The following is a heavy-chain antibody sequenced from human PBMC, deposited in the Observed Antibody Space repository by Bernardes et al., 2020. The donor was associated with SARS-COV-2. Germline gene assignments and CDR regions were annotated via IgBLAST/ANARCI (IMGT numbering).Heavy chain of an antibody. Sequence: GGSLRLSCAASGFTFSSYDMHWVRQAPGKGLEWVSAIGSAGDTYYPDSVKGRFTISRENAKNSLYLQMNSLRAGDTAVYYCARLGPPYGMDVWGQGTTVTVSS. CDR2: IGSAGDT. J-gene: IGHJ6*02. CDR3: ARLGPPYGMDV. CDR1: GFTFSSYD. V-gene: IGHV3-13*01.